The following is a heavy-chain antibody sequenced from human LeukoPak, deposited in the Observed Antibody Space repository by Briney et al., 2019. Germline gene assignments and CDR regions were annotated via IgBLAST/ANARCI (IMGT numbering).Heavy chain of an antibody. V-gene: IGHV4-31*03. CDR1: GGSISSGGYY. Sequence: SETLSLTCTVPGGSISSGGYYWSWIRQHPGKGLEWIGYIRYSESTYYNPSLKSRVSISVDPSENQFSLTLSSVTAADTAVYFCSRDGSSRSLYLWGQGTLVTVSS. D-gene: IGHD3-10*01. CDR3: SRDGSSRSLYL. CDR2: IRYSEST. J-gene: IGHJ4*02.